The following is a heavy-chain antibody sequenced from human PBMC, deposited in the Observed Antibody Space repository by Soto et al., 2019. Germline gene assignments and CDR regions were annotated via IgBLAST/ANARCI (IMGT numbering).Heavy chain of an antibody. CDR2: IIPIFGTA. Sequence: GASVKVSCKASGGTFSSYAISWVRQAPGQGLEWMGGIIPIFGTANYAQKFQGRVTITADESTSTAYMELSSLRSEDTAVYYCVQGGPMVVTHYFDHWGQGALVPVSS. CDR1: GGTFSSYA. V-gene: IGHV1-69*13. CDR3: VQGGPMVVTHYFDH. J-gene: IGHJ4*02. D-gene: IGHD2-21*02.